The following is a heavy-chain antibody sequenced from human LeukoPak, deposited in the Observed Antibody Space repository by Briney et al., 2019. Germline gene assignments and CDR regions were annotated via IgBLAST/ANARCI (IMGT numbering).Heavy chain of an antibody. D-gene: IGHD6-13*01. CDR3: ARWSSSWYSFDY. J-gene: IGHJ4*02. CDR2: IYSSGST. Sequence: SETLSLTCTVSGGSISSSSYYWGWVRQPPGKGLEWIGSIYSSGSTYYNPSLKSRVTISVDTSKNQFSLKLSSVTAADTAVYYCARWSSSWYSFDYWGQGTLVTVSS. V-gene: IGHV4-39*07. CDR1: GGSISSSSYY.